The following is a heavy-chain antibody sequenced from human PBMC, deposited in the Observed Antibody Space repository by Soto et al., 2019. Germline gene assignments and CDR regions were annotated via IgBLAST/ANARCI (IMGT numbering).Heavy chain of an antibody. CDR3: ARVGSYISGSELFNWLVP. D-gene: IGHD3-3*02. J-gene: IGHJ5*02. CDR2: ISAYNGNT. V-gene: IGHV1-18*04. CDR1: CNTITNYG. Sequence: GASVKACCKASCNTITNYGISWGRQAPGQGLEWMGWISAYNGNTNYAQKLQGRVTMTTDTSTSTAYMELRSLRSDDTAVYYCARVGSYISGSELFNWLVPWGE.